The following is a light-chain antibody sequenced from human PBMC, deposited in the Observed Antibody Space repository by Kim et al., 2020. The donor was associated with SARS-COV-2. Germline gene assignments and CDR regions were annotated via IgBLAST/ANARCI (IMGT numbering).Light chain of an antibody. V-gene: IGKV3-20*01. CDR1: QSVSSNF. Sequence: LSPGEIATRACRASQSVSSNFLAWYQQKPGQAPRLLIYGASSRPGGIPDRFSGSGSGTDFTLTIIRLEPEDFAVYYCQQYGSSPYTFGQGTKLEI. J-gene: IGKJ2*01. CDR2: GAS. CDR3: QQYGSSPYT.